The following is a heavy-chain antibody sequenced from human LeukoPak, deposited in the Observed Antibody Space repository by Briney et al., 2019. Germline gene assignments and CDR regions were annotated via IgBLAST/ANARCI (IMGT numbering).Heavy chain of an antibody. J-gene: IGHJ4*02. CDR3: ARDTRVGTLDTAMVI. CDR2: INPNSGGT. Sequence: ASVKVSCKASGYTFTGYYMHWVRQAPGQGLEWMGWINPNSGGTNYAQKFQGWVTMTRDTSISTAYMELSRLRSDDTAVYYCARDTRVGTLDTAMVIWGQGTLVTVSS. D-gene: IGHD5-18*01. V-gene: IGHV1-2*04. CDR1: GYTFTGYY.